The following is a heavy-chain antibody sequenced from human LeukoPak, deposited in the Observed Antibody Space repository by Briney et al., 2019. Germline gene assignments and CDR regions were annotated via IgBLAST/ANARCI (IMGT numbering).Heavy chain of an antibody. J-gene: IGHJ5*02. CDR3: ARDTSSDYDTSGYDNWFDP. D-gene: IGHD3-22*01. CDR2: IIPIFGTA. Sequence: PVKVSCKASGGTFSRYAISWVRQAPGQGLEWMGGIIPIFGTANYAQKFQGRVTITADESTSTAYMELSSLRSEDTAVYYCARDTSSDYDTSGYDNWFDPWGQGTLVTVSS. V-gene: IGHV1-69*13. CDR1: GGTFSRYA.